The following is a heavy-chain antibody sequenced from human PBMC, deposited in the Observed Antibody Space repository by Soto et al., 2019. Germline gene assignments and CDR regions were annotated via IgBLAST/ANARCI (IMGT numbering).Heavy chain of an antibody. CDR1: GFTFDDYA. J-gene: IGHJ4*02. V-gene: IGHV3-9*01. CDR2: ISWNSGSI. D-gene: IGHD1-26*01. Sequence: EVQLVESGGGLVQPGRSLRLSCAASGFTFDDYAMHWVRQAPGKGLEWVSGISWNSGSIGYADSVKGRFTISRDNAKNSLYLQMNSLRAEDTALYYCAIDLRVGATGGNWGQGTLVTVSS. CDR3: AIDLRVGATGGN.